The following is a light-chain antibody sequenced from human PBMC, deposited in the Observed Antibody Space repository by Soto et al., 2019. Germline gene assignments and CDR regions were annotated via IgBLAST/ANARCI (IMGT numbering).Light chain of an antibody. CDR2: ANN. J-gene: IGLJ1*01. V-gene: IGLV1-40*01. Sequence: QSVLTQPPSVSGAPGQRVTISCTGSSSNIGAGYDIHWYQQVPGTAPKPLIYANNNRALGVPDRFSGSKSGTSASLAITGLQAEAEADYSCQSYDTSLSGYVFGPGTKLTVL. CDR1: SSNIGAGYD. CDR3: QSYDTSLSGYV.